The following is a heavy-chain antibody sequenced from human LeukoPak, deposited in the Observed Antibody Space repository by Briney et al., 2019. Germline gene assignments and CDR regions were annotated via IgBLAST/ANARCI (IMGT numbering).Heavy chain of an antibody. D-gene: IGHD2-2*01. CDR3: ARDAGIVAVIAPLPKHFQH. V-gene: IGHV3-30*03. Sequence: GGSLRLSCAASGFTFSSYGMHWVRQAPGKGLEWVAVISYDGSNKYYADSVKGRFTISRDNSKNTLYLQMNSLRAEDTAVYYCARDAGIVAVIAPLPKHFQHWGLGTLVTVSS. CDR2: ISYDGSNK. CDR1: GFTFSSYG. J-gene: IGHJ1*01.